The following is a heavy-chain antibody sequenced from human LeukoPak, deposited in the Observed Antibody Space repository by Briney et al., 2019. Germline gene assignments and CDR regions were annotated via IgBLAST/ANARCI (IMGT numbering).Heavy chain of an antibody. CDR1: GFTFSSYG. D-gene: IGHD3-22*01. CDR2: IRYDGSNK. Sequence: PGGSLRLSCAASGFTFSSYGMHWVRQAPGKGLEWVTFIRYDGSNKYYADSVKGRFTISGDNSKNTLYLQMNSLRTEDTAVYYCAKVTVPLVVITAGGFDYWGQGTLVTVSS. V-gene: IGHV3-30*02. J-gene: IGHJ4*02. CDR3: AKVTVPLVVITAGGFDY.